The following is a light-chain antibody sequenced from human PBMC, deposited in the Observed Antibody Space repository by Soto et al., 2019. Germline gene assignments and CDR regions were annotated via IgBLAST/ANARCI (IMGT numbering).Light chain of an antibody. CDR3: QQRSNWPLT. CDR1: QSVSSY. CDR2: DAS. V-gene: IGKV3-11*01. J-gene: IGKJ3*01. Sequence: EIVLTQSPATLSLSPGERATLSCRASQSVSSYLVWYQQRPGQAPRLLIDDASNRATGIPARFSGSGSGTDFTLTISSLEPEDFAAYYCQQRSNWPLTFGPGTKVDIK.